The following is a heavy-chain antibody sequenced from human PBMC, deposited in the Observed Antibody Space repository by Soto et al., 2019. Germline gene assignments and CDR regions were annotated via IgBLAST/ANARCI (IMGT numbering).Heavy chain of an antibody. CDR3: ARDRALGLRSDFWSGYYGVGYGMDV. J-gene: IGHJ6*02. V-gene: IGHV1-69*13. D-gene: IGHD3-3*01. CDR1: GGTFSSYA. CDR2: IIPIFGTA. Sequence: GASVKVSCKASGGTFSSYAISWVRQAPGQGLEWMGGIIPIFGTANYAQKFQGRVTITADESTSTAYMELSSLRSEDTAVYYCARDRALGLRSDFWSGYYGVGYGMDVWGQGTTVTVSS.